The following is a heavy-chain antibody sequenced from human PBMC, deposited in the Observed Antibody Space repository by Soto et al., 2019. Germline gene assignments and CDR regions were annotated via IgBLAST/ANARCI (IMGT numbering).Heavy chain of an antibody. D-gene: IGHD3-10*01. CDR3: ARDQSYLSF. CDR2: IRPNGDTT. V-gene: IGHV3-23*01. J-gene: IGHJ4*02. CDR1: GLTFSNYA. Sequence: GGSLRLSCAASGLTFSNYAMSWVRQAPGMGLEWVSAIRPNGDTTNYADSVKGRFTISRDNSKNTVYLQMNSLRADDTAVYYCARDQSYLSFWGLGTLVTVSS.